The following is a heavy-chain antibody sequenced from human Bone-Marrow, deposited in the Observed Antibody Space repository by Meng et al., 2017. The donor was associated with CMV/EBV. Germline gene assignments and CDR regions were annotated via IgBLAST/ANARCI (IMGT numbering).Heavy chain of an antibody. CDR3: ARGDYGGNSGFDP. D-gene: IGHD4-23*01. V-gene: IGHV1-46*01. Sequence: QVQLVQSGPEVKKPGASVTVSCKASGYTFTSYFMHWVRQAPGQGPEWVGIINPSGSATTYAQKFQGRVTMTRDTSTSTVYMDLTNLRSDDTAVYYCARGDYGGNSGFDPWGQGTLVTVSS. J-gene: IGHJ5*02. CDR1: GYTFTSYF. CDR2: INPSGSAT.